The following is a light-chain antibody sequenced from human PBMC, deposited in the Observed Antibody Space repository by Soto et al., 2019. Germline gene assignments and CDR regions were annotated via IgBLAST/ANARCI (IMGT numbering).Light chain of an antibody. CDR3: QQSYRTTT. CDR2: TAS. CDR1: QSINNY. V-gene: IGKV1-39*01. J-gene: IGKJ4*01. Sequence: DIQMTQSPSSLSASVGDRVTITCRASQSINNYLNWYQQKPGKAPKLLIYTASSLQSGVPSRFSGSGSGTDFTLTISSLQPEDFVTYYCQQSYRTTTFGGGTKVEIK.